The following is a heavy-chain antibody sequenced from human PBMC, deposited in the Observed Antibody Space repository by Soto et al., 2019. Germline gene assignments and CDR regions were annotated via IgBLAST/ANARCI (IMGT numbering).Heavy chain of an antibody. D-gene: IGHD3-16*01. CDR1: GFAFSGSA. Sequence: GGSLRLSCAASGFAFSGSAMYWVRQASGKGPEWVGRIRSKGHNYATEYAASVKGRVTISRDDSKNTAYLQMNSVQTEDTAVYYCSRDLFSHYVSGILRFDPWGECTLVTVSS. J-gene: IGHJ5*02. V-gene: IGHV3-73*01. CDR2: IRSKGHNYAT. CDR3: SRDLFSHYVSGILRFDP.